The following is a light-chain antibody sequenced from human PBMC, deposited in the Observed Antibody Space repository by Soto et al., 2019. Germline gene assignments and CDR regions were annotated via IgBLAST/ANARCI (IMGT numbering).Light chain of an antibody. J-gene: IGKJ2*01. Sequence: DVVMTQSPLSLPVTLGQPASISCRSSQSLVHSDGNTYLNWFHQRPGQSPRRLIYNVSNRDSGVPDRFSGSGSGTDFTLKISRVEAEDVGVYYCMQGTHWPPYTFGLGTKLEI. V-gene: IGKV2-30*02. CDR3: MQGTHWPPYT. CDR1: QSLVHSDGNTY. CDR2: NVS.